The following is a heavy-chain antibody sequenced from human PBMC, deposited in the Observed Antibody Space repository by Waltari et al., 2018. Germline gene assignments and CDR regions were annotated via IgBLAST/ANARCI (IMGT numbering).Heavy chain of an antibody. D-gene: IGHD6-6*01. V-gene: IGHV1-2*02. CDR3: ARQRSASSGDYFDY. CDR1: GYTFTGYY. J-gene: IGHJ4*02. CDR2: IDPNSGDT. Sequence: QVQLVQSGAEVKKPGASVEVSCKTSGYTFTGYYIHWVRQAPGQGLEWRGWIDPNSGDTKYPKKSQGRVAMTRDTSSSTAYMVLSSLTSDDTAVYYCARQRSASSGDYFDYWGQGTLVTVSS.